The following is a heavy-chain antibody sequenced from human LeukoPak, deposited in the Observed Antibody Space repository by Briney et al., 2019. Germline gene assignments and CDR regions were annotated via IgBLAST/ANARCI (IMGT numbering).Heavy chain of an antibody. Sequence: GGSLRLSCAASGFTFSSYAMSWVRQAPGKGLEWVSAISGSGGSTYYAGSVKGRFTISRDNSKNTLYLQMNSLRAEDTAVYYCAKDSPAYCSSTSCYAGKDYWGQGTLVTVSS. CDR2: ISGSGGST. D-gene: IGHD2-2*01. CDR1: GFTFSSYA. CDR3: AKDSPAYCSSTSCYAGKDY. J-gene: IGHJ4*02. V-gene: IGHV3-23*01.